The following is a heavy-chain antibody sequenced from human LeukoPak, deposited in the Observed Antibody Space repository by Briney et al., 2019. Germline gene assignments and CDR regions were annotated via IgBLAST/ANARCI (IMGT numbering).Heavy chain of an antibody. J-gene: IGHJ4*02. CDR3: ARGGDYRNYAMYSRNDF. D-gene: IGHD4-11*01. CDR2: ISDGSSHI. V-gene: IGHV3-21*01. CDR1: GFIFSSYS. Sequence: NPGGSLRLSCAASGFIFSSYSMNWVRQAPGKGLEWVASISDGSSHIHYADSVQGRFTIFRDNFENSLHLQMNSLRAEDTAVYYCARGGDYRNYAMYSRNDFWGQGTLVTVSS.